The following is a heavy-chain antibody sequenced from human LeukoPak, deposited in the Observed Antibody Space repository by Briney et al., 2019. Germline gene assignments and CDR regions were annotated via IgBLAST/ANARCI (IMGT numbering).Heavy chain of an antibody. CDR1: GGSISSYY. D-gene: IGHD2-15*01. CDR2: IYYSGST. J-gene: IGHJ3*02. CDR3: ANYSPAGVAWDAFDI. Sequence: SESLSLTCTVSGGSISSYYWSWIRQPPGKGLEWSGYIYYSGSTNYNPSLKSRVTISVDTSRNQFSLKLSSVTAADTAVYYCANYSPAGVAWDAFDIWGQGTMVTVSS. V-gene: IGHV4-59*01.